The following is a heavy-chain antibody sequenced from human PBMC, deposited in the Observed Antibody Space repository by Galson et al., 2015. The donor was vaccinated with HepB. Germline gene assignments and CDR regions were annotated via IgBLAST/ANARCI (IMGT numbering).Heavy chain of an antibody. D-gene: IGHD3-10*01. CDR1: GYSFTNYG. Sequence: SVKVSCKASGYSFTNYGINWVRQAPGQGLEWMGWISPYNGNTHYAQSLQGRVTVTTDTSRNTAYMELRRLRSDDTAVYYCARDLFRWLWFGESVPRPAGFDVWGQGTMVTVSS. CDR2: ISPYNGNT. J-gene: IGHJ3*01. CDR3: ARDLFRWLWFGESVPRPAGFDV. V-gene: IGHV1-18*01.